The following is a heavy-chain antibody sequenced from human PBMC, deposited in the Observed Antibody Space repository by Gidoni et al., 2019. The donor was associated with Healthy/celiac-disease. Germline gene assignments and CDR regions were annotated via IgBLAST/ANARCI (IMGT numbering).Heavy chain of an antibody. V-gene: IGHV3-9*01. CDR2: ISWNSGSI. Sequence: EVQLVESGGGLVQPGRSLRLSCAASGFPFDDYAMHWVRQAPGKGLEWVSGISWNSGSIGYADSVKGRFTISRDNAKNSLYLQMNSLRAEDTALYYCAKETGTTSYFDYWGQGTLVTVSS. D-gene: IGHD1-1*01. J-gene: IGHJ4*02. CDR3: AKETGTTSYFDY. CDR1: GFPFDDYA.